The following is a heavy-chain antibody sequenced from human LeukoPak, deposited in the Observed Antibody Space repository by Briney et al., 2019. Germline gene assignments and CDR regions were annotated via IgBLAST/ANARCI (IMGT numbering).Heavy chain of an antibody. CDR3: ARGRGPKKITAIGSEYNWFDP. D-gene: IGHD3-10*01. Sequence: ASVKVSCKASGYTFTSYAMHWVRQAPGQRLEWMGWINAGNGNTKYSQKFQGRVTITRDTSASTAYMELSSLRSEDTAVYYCARGRGPKKITAIGSEYNWFDPWGQGTLVTVSS. CDR1: GYTFTSYA. V-gene: IGHV1-3*01. J-gene: IGHJ5*02. CDR2: INAGNGNT.